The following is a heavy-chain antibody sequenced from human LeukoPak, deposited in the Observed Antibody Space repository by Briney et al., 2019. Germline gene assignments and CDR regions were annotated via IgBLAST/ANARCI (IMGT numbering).Heavy chain of an antibody. CDR2: IYYSGST. V-gene: IGHV4-39*07. D-gene: IGHD5-18*01. J-gene: IGHJ6*03. Sequence: SETLSLTCTVSGGSISSSSYYWGWIRQPPGKGLEWIGSIYYSGSTSFNPSLKSRVTISVDTSQNQFSLNLSSVTAADTAIYYCVGYSYGYYYYYFMDVWGKGTTVTVSS. CDR3: VGYSYGYYYYYFMDV. CDR1: GGSISSSSYY.